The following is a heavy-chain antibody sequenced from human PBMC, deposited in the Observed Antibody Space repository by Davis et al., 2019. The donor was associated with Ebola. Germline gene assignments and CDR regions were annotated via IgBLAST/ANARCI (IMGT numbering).Heavy chain of an antibody. CDR1: EFIFSNYW. CDR2: IKQDGSEK. J-gene: IGHJ4*02. Sequence: PGGSLRLSCAASEFIFSNYWMTWVRQAPGKGLEWVANIKQDGSEKYYADSVKGRFTISRDNAKTSLYLQMNSLRAEDTAVYYCARDQYYYDGTTDYYGRGGFDYWGQGTLVTVSS. V-gene: IGHV3-7*03. D-gene: IGHD3-22*01. CDR3: ARDQYYYDGTTDYYGRGGFDY.